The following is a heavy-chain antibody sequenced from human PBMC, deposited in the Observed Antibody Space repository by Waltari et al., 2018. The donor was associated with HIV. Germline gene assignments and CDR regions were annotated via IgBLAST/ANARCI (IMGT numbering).Heavy chain of an antibody. Sequence: EVQLVESGGGLVQPGGSLRIACAASGFTFSTYAMSWVRQAPGKGVEGVSAISSRGGGTFYADSVKGRFTISRDNSKNTLYLQMNSLRVEDTAVYYCAKDGGRYGILTGYFDYWGQGTLVPVSS. J-gene: IGHJ4*02. V-gene: IGHV3-23*04. CDR2: ISSRGGGT. D-gene: IGHD3-9*01. CDR1: GFTFSTYA. CDR3: AKDGGRYGILTGYFDY.